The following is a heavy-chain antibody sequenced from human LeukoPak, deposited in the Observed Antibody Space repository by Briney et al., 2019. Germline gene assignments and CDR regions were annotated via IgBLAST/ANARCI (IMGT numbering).Heavy chain of an antibody. CDR3: ARGSNWFDP. J-gene: IGHJ5*02. Sequence: PSETLSLTCTVSGDSMRSYFWSWIRQPPGKGLEWIGYIYYSGAINYNPFLKSRVTISVDTSKNQFSLKLSSVTAADTAVYYCARGSNWFDPWGQGTLVTVSS. CDR2: IYYSGAI. CDR1: GDSMRSYF. V-gene: IGHV4-59*01.